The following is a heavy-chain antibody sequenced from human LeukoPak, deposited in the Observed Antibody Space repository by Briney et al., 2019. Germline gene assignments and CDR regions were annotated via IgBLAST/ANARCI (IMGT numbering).Heavy chain of an antibody. CDR1: GFTFDDYA. J-gene: IGHJ6*02. V-gene: IGHV3-9*01. CDR2: ISWNSGSI. Sequence: GRSLRLSCAASGFTFDDYAMHWVRQAPGKGLEWVSGISWNSGSIGYADSVKGRFTISRDNAKNSLYLQMNSLRAEDTALYYCAKDGSLDYGDYLKDLCGMDVWGQGTTVTASS. CDR3: AKDGSLDYGDYLKDLCGMDV. D-gene: IGHD4-17*01.